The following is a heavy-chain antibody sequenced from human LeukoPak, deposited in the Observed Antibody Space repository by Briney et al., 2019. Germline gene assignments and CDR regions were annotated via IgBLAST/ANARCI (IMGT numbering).Heavy chain of an antibody. CDR3: ARDGVDSTSCYWCEYYYYYMDV. CDR1: GFTFSSYT. D-gene: IGHD2-2*01. J-gene: IGHJ6*03. V-gene: IGHV3-21*01. Sequence: TGGSLRLSCAASGFTFSSYTMNWVRQAPGKGLEWVSSISSSGNYIYYADSVKGRFTVSRDNAKNSLYLQMNSLRAEDTAVYYCARDGVDSTSCYWCEYYYYYMDVWGKGTTVTVSS. CDR2: ISSSGNYI.